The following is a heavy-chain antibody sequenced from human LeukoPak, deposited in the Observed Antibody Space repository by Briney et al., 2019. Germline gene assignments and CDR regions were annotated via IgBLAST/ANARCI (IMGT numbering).Heavy chain of an antibody. CDR3: AREGFAARPLDY. CDR2: IFDTEST. CDR1: GGSIGGGDFY. Sequence: SETLSLTCTVSGGSIGGGDFYWSWIRQPPGKGLEWLGYIFDTESTYYNPFLNGRVTISVDRSKNQFSLKLSSVTAADTAVYYCAREGFAARPLDYWGQGTLVTVSS. J-gene: IGHJ4*02. V-gene: IGHV4-30-2*01. D-gene: IGHD6-6*01.